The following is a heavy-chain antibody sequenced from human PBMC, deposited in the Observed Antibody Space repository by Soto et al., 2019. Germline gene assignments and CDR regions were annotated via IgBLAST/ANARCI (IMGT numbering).Heavy chain of an antibody. CDR3: ARLYDSSGYR. Sequence: PSETLSLTCTVSGGSLSSSSYYWGWIRQPPGKGLEWIGSIYYSGSTYYNPSLKSRVTISVDTSKNRFSPKLSSVTAADTAVYYCARLYDSSGYRWGQGTLVTVSS. J-gene: IGHJ4*02. CDR2: IYYSGST. CDR1: GGSLSSSSYY. D-gene: IGHD3-22*01. V-gene: IGHV4-39*01.